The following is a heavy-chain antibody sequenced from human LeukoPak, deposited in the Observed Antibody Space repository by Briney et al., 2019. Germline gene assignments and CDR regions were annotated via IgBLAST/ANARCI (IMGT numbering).Heavy chain of an antibody. CDR3: ARDHPPQIPVPGRWGDALDI. D-gene: IGHD6-19*01. J-gene: IGHJ3*02. CDR1: GFTFSGYG. CDR2: MSYDGSKT. Sequence: GGSLRLSCEASGFTFSGYGMPWVRQAPGKGPEWVAIMSYDGSKTYYLDSVKGRFTISRDNSKNTLFLQMNSLRAEDTAVYYCARDHPPQIPVPGRWGDALDIWGQGTMVTVSS. V-gene: IGHV3-30-3*01.